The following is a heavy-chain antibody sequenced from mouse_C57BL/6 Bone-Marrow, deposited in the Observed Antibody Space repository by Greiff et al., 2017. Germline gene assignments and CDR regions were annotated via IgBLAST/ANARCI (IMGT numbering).Heavy chain of an antibody. CDR2: IDPETGGT. Sequence: KESGAELVRPGASVTLSCKASGYTFTDYEMHWVKQTPVHGLEWIGAIDPETGGTAYNQKFKGKAILTADKSSSTAYMELRSLTSEDSAVYYGTTYGSSPWYFDVWGTGTTVTVSS. CDR3: TTYGSSPWYFDV. J-gene: IGHJ1*03. D-gene: IGHD1-1*01. V-gene: IGHV1-15*01. CDR1: GYTFTDYE.